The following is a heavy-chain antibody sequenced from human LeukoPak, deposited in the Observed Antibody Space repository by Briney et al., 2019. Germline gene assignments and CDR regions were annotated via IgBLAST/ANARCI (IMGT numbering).Heavy chain of an antibody. V-gene: IGHV3-7*01. CDR3: ARDPESSSFDL. CDR2: IDQGGSVR. Sequence: GGSLRLSCAASGFSFSTYWMSWVRQTPEKGLEFVANIDQGGSVRNYMDSLKGRCTISRDNAKKSLYLEINSLRADDTAVYYCARDPESSSFDLWGRRALVTLSS. CDR1: GFSFSTYW. D-gene: IGHD6-13*01. J-gene: IGHJ4*02.